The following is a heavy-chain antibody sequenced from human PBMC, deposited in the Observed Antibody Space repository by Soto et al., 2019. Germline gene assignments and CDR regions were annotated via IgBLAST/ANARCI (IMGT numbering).Heavy chain of an antibody. CDR2: IGGSGANT. CDR1: GFTFSNYA. Sequence: EVQLSDSGGGWVQPGGSLRLSCAASGFTFSNYAMSWVRQAPGKGLEWVSSIGGSGANTYYADYVKGRFTISRDNSKNTRYLQMSSLRADDTAVYYCANGESTVVNPNYWCQGTLVTVSS. D-gene: IGHD4-17*01. J-gene: IGHJ4*02. CDR3: ANGESTVVNPNY. V-gene: IGHV3-23*01.